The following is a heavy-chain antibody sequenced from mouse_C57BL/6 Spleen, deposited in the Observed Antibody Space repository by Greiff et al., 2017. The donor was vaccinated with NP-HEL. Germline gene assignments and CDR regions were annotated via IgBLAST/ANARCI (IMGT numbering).Heavy chain of an antibody. CDR3: ARAQLGLYWYFDV. CDR1: GYTFTSYW. J-gene: IGHJ1*03. D-gene: IGHD4-1*02. V-gene: IGHV1-53*01. CDR2: INPSNGGT. Sequence: QVHVKQPGTELVKPGASVKLSCKASGYTFTSYWMHWVKQRPGQGLEWIGNINPSNGGTNYNEKFKSKATLTVDKSSSTAYMQLSSLTSEDSAVYYCARAQLGLYWYFDVWGTGTTVTVSS.